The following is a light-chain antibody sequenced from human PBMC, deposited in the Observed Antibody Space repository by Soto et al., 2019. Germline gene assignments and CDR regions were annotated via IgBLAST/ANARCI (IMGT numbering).Light chain of an antibody. J-gene: IGKJ1*01. CDR3: EQDGSSPRT. CDR1: QSVSSNY. CDR2: GIS. Sequence: IVLTLSPGTLALSPGERATLSCRASQSVSSNYFAWYQQKPGQAPRLLIYGISSRPTGIPDRFSGSGSGTDFTLTISRLEPEDFAVYYCEQDGSSPRTFGQGTKVDIK. V-gene: IGKV3-20*01.